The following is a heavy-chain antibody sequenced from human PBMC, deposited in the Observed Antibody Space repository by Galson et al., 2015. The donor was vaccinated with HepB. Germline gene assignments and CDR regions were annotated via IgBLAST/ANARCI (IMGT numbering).Heavy chain of an antibody. D-gene: IGHD3-10*01. V-gene: IGHV4-4*02. Sequence: SETLSLTCAVSGDSISNDRWWSWVRQLPGEGLEWIGEAYHSAGPNYRPSLKSRVTISVDKSKNQFSLKLTSVTAADTAVYYCARAKEGRGYFDYWGQGTLVTVSS. J-gene: IGHJ4*02. CDR1: GDSISNDRW. CDR2: AYHSAGP. CDR3: ARAKEGRGYFDY.